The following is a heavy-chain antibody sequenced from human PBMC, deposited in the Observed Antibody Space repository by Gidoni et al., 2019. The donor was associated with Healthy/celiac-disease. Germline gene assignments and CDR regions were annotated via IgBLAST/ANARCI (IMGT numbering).Heavy chain of an antibody. Sequence: QVQLVQPGAAVKKPGASLKVSCKASGYTFTGYSMHWVRQAPGQGIEWMGWINPNSGGTNYAQKFQGRVTMTRDTSISTAYMELSRLRSDDTAVYYCASGDTAMASFDYWGQGTLVTVSS. CDR1: GYTFTGYS. D-gene: IGHD5-18*01. CDR3: ASGDTAMASFDY. CDR2: INPNSGGT. V-gene: IGHV1-2*02. J-gene: IGHJ4*02.